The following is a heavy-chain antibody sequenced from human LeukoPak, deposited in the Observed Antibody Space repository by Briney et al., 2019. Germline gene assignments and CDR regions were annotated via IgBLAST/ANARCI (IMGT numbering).Heavy chain of an antibody. V-gene: IGHV1-46*01. J-gene: IGHJ4*02. Sequence: ASVKVSCKASGYTFTSYYMHWVRQAPGQGLEWMGIINPSGGSTSYAQKFQGRVTMTRDMSTSTVYMELSSLRSEDTAVYYCARDIADDLDFGVVAYYSLAYWGQGTLVTVSS. CDR2: INPSGGST. CDR3: ARDIADDLDFGVVAYYSLAY. D-gene: IGHD3-3*01. CDR1: GYTFTSYY.